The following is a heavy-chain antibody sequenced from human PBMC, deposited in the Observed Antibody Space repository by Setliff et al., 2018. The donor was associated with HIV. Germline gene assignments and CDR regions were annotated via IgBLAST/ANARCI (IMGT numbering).Heavy chain of an antibody. CDR3: ARGFRFTVTAYDY. Sequence: PGGSLRLSCAASGLTFSTSWLQWVRQSPGEGLLWVARLNPEANYIHYADPVKGRSTISIDNVKNSLYLQMNSLRAEDTAVYYCARGFRFTVTAYDYWGQGTLVTVSS. J-gene: IGHJ4*02. D-gene: IGHD2-21*02. CDR2: LNPEANYI. V-gene: IGHV3-74*01. CDR1: GLTFSTSW.